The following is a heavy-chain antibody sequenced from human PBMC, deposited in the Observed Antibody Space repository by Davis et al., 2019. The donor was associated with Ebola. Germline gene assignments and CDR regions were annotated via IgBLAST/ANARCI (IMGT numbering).Heavy chain of an antibody. Sequence: PSETLSLTCTVSGGSISSSSYYWGWIRQPPGKGLEWIGSIYYRGSTYYNPSLKSRVTISVDTSKNQFSLKLSSVTAADTAVYYCARDRGGSSLPLIDYWGQGTLVTVSS. CDR2: IYYRGST. J-gene: IGHJ4*02. D-gene: IGHD6-6*01. CDR3: ARDRGGSSLPLIDY. V-gene: IGHV4-39*07. CDR1: GGSISSSSYY.